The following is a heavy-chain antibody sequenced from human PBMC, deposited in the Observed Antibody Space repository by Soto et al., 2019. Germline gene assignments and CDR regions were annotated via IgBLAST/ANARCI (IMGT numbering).Heavy chain of an antibody. Sequence: QVQLVQSGAEVKKPGASVKVSCKASGYTFTSYDINWVRQATGQGLEWMGWMNTNSGNTGYAQKFQGRVTMTRNTSISTAYMEMSSLRSEDTAVYYCARGGIGIFGVVIYYFDYWGQGTLVTVSS. CDR1: GYTFTSYD. D-gene: IGHD3-3*01. J-gene: IGHJ4*02. CDR3: ARGGIGIFGVVIYYFDY. CDR2: MNTNSGNT. V-gene: IGHV1-8*01.